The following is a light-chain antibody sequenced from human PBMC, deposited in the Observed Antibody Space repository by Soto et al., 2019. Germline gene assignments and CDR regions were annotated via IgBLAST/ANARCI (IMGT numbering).Light chain of an antibody. CDR1: QSLLHSNGYTY. CDR2: LGS. V-gene: IGKV2-28*01. CDR3: MQGLRTWT. Sequence: DIVMTQSPLSLPVTPGEPASISCRSSQSLLHSNGYTYLAWYLQKPGQSPQVLIYLGSNRASGVPDRFSGSGSGTDFTLKISRVEAEDVGVYYCMQGLRTWTFDQGTKVEIK. J-gene: IGKJ1*01.